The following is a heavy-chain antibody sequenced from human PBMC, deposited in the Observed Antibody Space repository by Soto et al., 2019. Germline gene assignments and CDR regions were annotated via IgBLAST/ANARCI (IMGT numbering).Heavy chain of an antibody. V-gene: IGHV1-69*01. D-gene: IGHD3-22*01. J-gene: IGHJ6*02. CDR3: ARDGSGYRSRASPMDV. CDR2: IIPIFGTA. CDR1: GDTFSSYA. Sequence: QVQLVQSGAEVKKPGSSVKVSCKASGDTFSSYAISWVRQGPGQGLEWMGGIIPIFGTANYAQKFQGRVTITADESTSTAYMELSSLRSEDTAVYYCARDGSGYRSRASPMDVWGQGTTVTVSS.